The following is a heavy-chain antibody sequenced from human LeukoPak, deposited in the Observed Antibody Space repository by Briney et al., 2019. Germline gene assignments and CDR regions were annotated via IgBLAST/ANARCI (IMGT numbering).Heavy chain of an antibody. V-gene: IGHV1-46*01. CDR2: INPSGGST. CDR3: ARDFDYDIAFSKSRIDY. D-gene: IGHD3-9*01. Sequence: ASVRVSCKASGYTFTNYYMHWVRQAPGQGLEWMGIINPSGGSTSYAQKFQGRITMIRDTSTSTVFMELSSLRSEDTAVYYCARDFDYDIAFSKSRIDYWGQGTLVTVSS. J-gene: IGHJ4*02. CDR1: GYTFTNYY.